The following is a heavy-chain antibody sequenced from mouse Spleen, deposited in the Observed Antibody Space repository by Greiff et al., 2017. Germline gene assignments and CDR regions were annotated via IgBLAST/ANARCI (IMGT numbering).Heavy chain of an antibody. CDR1: GYTFTDYW. D-gene: IGHD1-1*01. V-gene: IGHV1-69*01. CDR3: AREGTTVVATDY. J-gene: IGHJ2*01. Sequence: VKLMESGAELVMPGASVKMSCKASGYTFTDYWMHWVKQRPGQGLEWIGAIDTSDSYTSYNQKFKGKATLTVDESSSTAYMQLSSLTSEDSAVYYCAREGTTVVATDYWGQGTTLTVSS. CDR2: IDTSDSYT.